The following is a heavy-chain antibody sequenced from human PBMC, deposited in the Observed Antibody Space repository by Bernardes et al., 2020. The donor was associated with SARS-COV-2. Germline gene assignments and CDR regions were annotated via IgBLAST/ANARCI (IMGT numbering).Heavy chain of an antibody. J-gene: IGHJ4*02. Sequence: GGSLRFCCASCGFTFRSYAMSWVRQGPGKGLEWVSAISGSGGSTYYADSVKGRFTISRDNSKNTLYLQMNSLRAEDTAVYYCAKSPVIVGAPSLYYYDYWCQGNLVTVSS. CDR1: GFTFRSYA. V-gene: IGHV3-23*01. CDR2: ISGSGGST. CDR3: AKSPVIVGAPSLYYYDY. D-gene: IGHD1-26*01.